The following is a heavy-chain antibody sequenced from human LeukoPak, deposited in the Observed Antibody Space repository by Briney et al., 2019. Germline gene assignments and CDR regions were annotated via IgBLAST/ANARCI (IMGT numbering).Heavy chain of an antibody. Sequence: GRSLRLSCAASGFNFIDYSMNWVHQARGKGLEWISYIGISSGNTKYADSVKGRFTISRDKARNSLYLQMNSLRVEDTAMYYCARDHRYAFDNWGHGTLVTVSS. D-gene: IGHD5-12*01. CDR1: GFNFIDYS. CDR3: ARDHRYAFDN. V-gene: IGHV3-48*01. CDR2: IGISSGNT. J-gene: IGHJ4*01.